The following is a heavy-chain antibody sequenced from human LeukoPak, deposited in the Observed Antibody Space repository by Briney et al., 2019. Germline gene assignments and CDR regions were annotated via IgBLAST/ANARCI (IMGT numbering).Heavy chain of an antibody. CDR1: GFTFSSYE. Sequence: GGSLRLSCAASGFTFSSYEMNWVRQAPGKGLEWVSYISSSGSTIYYADSVKGRFTISRDNAKNSLYLKMNSLRAEDTAVYYCARRGYHPQVVYWGQGTLVTVSS. CDR2: ISSSGSTI. J-gene: IGHJ4*02. D-gene: IGHD2-2*01. CDR3: ARRGYHPQVVY. V-gene: IGHV3-48*03.